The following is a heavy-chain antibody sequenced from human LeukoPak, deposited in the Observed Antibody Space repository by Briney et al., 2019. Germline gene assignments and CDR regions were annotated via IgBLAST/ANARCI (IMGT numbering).Heavy chain of an antibody. CDR1: GGSISSGGYY. CDR2: IYYSGST. Sequence: SETLSLTCTVSGGSISSGGYYWSWIRQHPGKGLEWIGYIYYSGSTYYNPSLKSRVTISVDTSKNQFSLKLSSVTAADTAVYYCARPAGAMVSEAFDIWGQGTMVTVSS. V-gene: IGHV4-31*03. CDR3: ARPAGAMVSEAFDI. D-gene: IGHD5-18*01. J-gene: IGHJ3*02.